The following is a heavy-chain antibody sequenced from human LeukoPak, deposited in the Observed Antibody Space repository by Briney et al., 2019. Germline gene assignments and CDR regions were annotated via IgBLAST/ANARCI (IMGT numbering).Heavy chain of an antibody. CDR3: ARQFGYPHLSPYYYYYMDV. D-gene: IGHD3-16*01. V-gene: IGHV4-4*09. CDR2: IYTSGST. CDR1: GGSISSYY. J-gene: IGHJ6*03. Sequence: SETLSLTCTVSGGSISSYYWSWIRQPPGKGLEWIGYIYTSGSTNYNPSLKSRVTISVDTSKNQFSLKLSSVTAADTAVYYCARQFGYPHLSPYYYYYMDVWGKGTTVTVSS.